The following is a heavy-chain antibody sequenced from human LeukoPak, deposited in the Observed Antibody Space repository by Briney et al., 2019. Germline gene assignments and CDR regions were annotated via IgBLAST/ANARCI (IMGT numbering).Heavy chain of an antibody. D-gene: IGHD3-10*01. CDR1: GFTFSSYW. V-gene: IGHV3-74*01. J-gene: IGHJ6*02. CDR2: INDDGSST. CDR3: ASGRARGCYYHGMDV. Sequence: GGSLRHSCAASGFTFSSYWMHWVRQAPGKGLVWVSRINDDGSSTSYADSVKGRFTISRDNAKNTLSLQMNSLSAEDTAVYYCASGRARGCYYHGMDVWGQGTTVTVSS.